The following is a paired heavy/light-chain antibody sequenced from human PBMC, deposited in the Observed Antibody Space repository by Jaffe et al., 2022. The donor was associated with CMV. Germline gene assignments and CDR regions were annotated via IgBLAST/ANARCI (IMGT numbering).Heavy chain of an antibody. Sequence: QVQLVQSGAEVKKPGASVKVSCKASGYTFTSYGISWVRQAPGQGLEWMGWISAYNGNTNYAQKLQGRVTMTTDTSTSTAYMELRSLRSDDTAVYYCARGALLWFGESWGKTLYFQHWGQGTLVTVSS. CDR2: ISAYNGNT. CDR3: ARGALLWFGESWGKTLYFQH. V-gene: IGHV1-18*01. D-gene: IGHD3-10*01. J-gene: IGHJ1*01. CDR1: GYTFTSYG.
Light chain of an antibody. CDR1: QSVSSSY. Sequence: EIVLTQSPGTLSLSPGERATLSCRASQSVSSSYLAWYQQKPGQAPRLLIYGASSRATGIPDRFSGSGSGTDFTLTISRLEPEDFAVYYCQQYGSSPPITFGPGTKVDIK. V-gene: IGKV3-20*01. J-gene: IGKJ3*01. CDR3: QQYGSSPPIT. CDR2: GAS.